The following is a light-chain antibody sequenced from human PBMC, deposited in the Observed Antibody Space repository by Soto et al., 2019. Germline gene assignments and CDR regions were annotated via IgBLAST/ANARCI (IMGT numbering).Light chain of an antibody. CDR2: WAS. J-gene: IGKJ1*01. V-gene: IGKV4-1*01. CDR3: QQYYSTPQT. CDR1: QSVSSTY. Sequence: IVLTRSPVTLSLSPVERATLSCRASQSVSSTYLAWYQQKPGQPPKLLIYWASTRESGVPDRFSGSGSGTDFTLTISSLQAEDVAVYYCQQYYSTPQTFGQGTMVDIK.